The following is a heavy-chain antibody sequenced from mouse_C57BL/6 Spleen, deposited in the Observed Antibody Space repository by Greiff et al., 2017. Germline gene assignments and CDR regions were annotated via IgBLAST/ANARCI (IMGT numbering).Heavy chain of an antibody. Sequence: VQLQQPGAELVRPGTSVKLSCKASGYTFTSYWMHWVKQRPGQGLEWIGVIDPSDSYTNYNQKLKGKATLTVDTSSSTAYMQLSSLTSEDSAVYFCAREQGGSPFDYWGQGTTLTVSS. CDR3: AREQGGSPFDY. J-gene: IGHJ2*01. D-gene: IGHD1-1*01. CDR1: GYTFTSYW. V-gene: IGHV1-59*01. CDR2: IDPSDSYT.